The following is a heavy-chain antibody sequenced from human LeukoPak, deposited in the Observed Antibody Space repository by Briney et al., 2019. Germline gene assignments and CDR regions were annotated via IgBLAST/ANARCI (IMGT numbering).Heavy chain of an antibody. D-gene: IGHD6-19*01. Sequence: SVKVSCKAFGGTFSSYAISWVRQAPGQGLEWMGGIIPIFGTANYAQKFQGRVTITADESTSTAYMELSSLRSEDTAVYYCARELSIAVAGYFDSWGQGTLVTVSS. CDR2: IIPIFGTA. V-gene: IGHV1-69*13. CDR3: ARELSIAVAGYFDS. J-gene: IGHJ4*02. CDR1: GGTFSSYA.